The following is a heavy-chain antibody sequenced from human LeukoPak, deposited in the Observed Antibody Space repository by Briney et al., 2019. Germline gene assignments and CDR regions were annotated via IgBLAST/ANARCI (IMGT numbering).Heavy chain of an antibody. CDR2: INHSGST. V-gene: IGHV4-34*01. CDR3: AREPNWGFDAFDI. D-gene: IGHD7-27*01. J-gene: IGHJ3*02. Sequence: SETLSLTCADYGESFSGYYWSWIRQPPGKGLEWIGEINHSGSTNYNPSLKSRVTISVDTSKNQFSLKLSSVTAADTAVYYCAREPNWGFDAFDIWGQGTMVTVSS. CDR1: GESFSGYY.